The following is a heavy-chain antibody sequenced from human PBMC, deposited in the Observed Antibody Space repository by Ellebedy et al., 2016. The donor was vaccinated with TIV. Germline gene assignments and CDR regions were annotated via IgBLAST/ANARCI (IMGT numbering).Heavy chain of an antibody. V-gene: IGHV3-74*01. CDR1: GFTFSNYW. CDR3: ARVRGDSPYWYFDL. D-gene: IGHD3-22*01. Sequence: PGGSLRLSCAASGFTFSNYWMHWVRQATGQGLVWVSRIISGGSSTNYADSVKGRFTISRDNAKNTLFLQMDSLRVEDTAVYYCARVRGDSPYWYFDLWGRGTLVTVSS. CDR2: IISGGSST. J-gene: IGHJ2*01.